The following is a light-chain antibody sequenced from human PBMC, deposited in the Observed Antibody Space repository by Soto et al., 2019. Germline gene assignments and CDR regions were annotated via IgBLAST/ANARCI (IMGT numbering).Light chain of an antibody. CDR3: QQYNNWPVT. Sequence: EIVLTQSPGTLSLSPGERATLSCRASQSVSSSYLAWYQQKPGQAPRLLIYGAFNRATGIPDRFSGSGSGTDFTLSFSRLEPEDFAVYYCQQYNNWPVTFGGGTKVDIK. V-gene: IGKV3-20*01. J-gene: IGKJ4*01. CDR2: GAF. CDR1: QSVSSSY.